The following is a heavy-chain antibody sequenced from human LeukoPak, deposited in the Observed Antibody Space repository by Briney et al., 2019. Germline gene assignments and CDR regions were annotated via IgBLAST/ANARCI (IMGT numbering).Heavy chain of an antibody. CDR1: GFTFSSYN. Sequence: GGSLRLSCAASGFTFSSYNMNWVRQAPGKGLEWVSYISSSSSTIYYADSVKGRFAISRDNAKNSLYLQMNSLRAEDTAVYYCARDLDYEHYWGQGTLVTVSS. CDR2: ISSSSSTI. D-gene: IGHD4-17*01. J-gene: IGHJ4*02. V-gene: IGHV3-48*04. CDR3: ARDLDYEHY.